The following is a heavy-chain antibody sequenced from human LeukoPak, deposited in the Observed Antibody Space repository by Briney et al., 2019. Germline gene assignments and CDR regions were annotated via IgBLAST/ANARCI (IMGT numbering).Heavy chain of an antibody. CDR3: ARESISGSYLFDY. CDR2: IYTSGST. V-gene: IGHV4-4*07. CDR1: GGSISSYY. J-gene: IGHJ4*02. D-gene: IGHD1-26*01. Sequence: SETLSLTCTVSGGSISSYYWSWSRQPAGKGLEWIGRIYTSGSTNYNPSLKSRVTMSVDTSKNQFSLKLSSVTAADTAVYYCARESISGSYLFDYWGQGTLVTVSS.